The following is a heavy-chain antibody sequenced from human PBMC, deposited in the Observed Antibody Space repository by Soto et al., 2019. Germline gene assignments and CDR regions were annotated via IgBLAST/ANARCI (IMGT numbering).Heavy chain of an antibody. CDR2: IKQDGSEK. D-gene: IGHD1-26*01. Sequence: GGSLRLSCAASGFTSSSYWMSWVRQAPGKGLEWVANIKQDGSEKYYVDSVKGRFTISRDNAKNSLYLQMNSLRAEDTAVYYCARGLVGGSYYYYYGMDVWGQGTTVTVSS. V-gene: IGHV3-7*01. CDR1: GFTSSSYW. J-gene: IGHJ6*02. CDR3: ARGLVGGSYYYYYGMDV.